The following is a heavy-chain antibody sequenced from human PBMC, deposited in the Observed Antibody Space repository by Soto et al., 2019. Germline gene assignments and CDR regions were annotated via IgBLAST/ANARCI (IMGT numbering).Heavy chain of an antibody. J-gene: IGHJ4*02. Sequence: QLQLQESGPGLVKPSETLSLTCTVSGGSISSSSYYWGWIRQPPGKGLEWIGSIYYSGSTYYNPSLKSRVTISVDTSKNQFSLKLSSVTAADTAVYYCARLVSSGYYDGYYFDYWGQGTLVTVSS. V-gene: IGHV4-39*01. CDR2: IYYSGST. CDR3: ARLVSSGYYDGYYFDY. D-gene: IGHD3-22*01. CDR1: GGSISSSSYY.